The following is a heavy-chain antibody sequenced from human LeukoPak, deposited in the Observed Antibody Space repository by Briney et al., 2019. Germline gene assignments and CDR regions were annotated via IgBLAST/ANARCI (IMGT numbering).Heavy chain of an antibody. V-gene: IGHV1-18*01. CDR1: GYTFTSYG. J-gene: IGHJ6*02. D-gene: IGHD3-10*01. CDR3: ARASTMVRGPTLLWCYYGMDV. CDR2: ISAYNGNT. Sequence: ASVKVSCKASGYTFTSYGISWVRQAPGQGLEWMGWISAYNGNTNYAQKLQGRVTMTTDTSTSTAYMELRSLRSDDTAVYYCARASTMVRGPTLLWCYYGMDVWGQGTTVTVSS.